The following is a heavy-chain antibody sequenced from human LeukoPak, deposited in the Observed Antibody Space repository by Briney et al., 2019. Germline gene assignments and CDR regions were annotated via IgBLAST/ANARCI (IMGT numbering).Heavy chain of an antibody. CDR2: IYYSGST. D-gene: IGHD3-16*01. CDR1: GGSISSYY. J-gene: IGHJ3*02. CDR3: ARHFSNGDYVGWASGSYDFDI. Sequence: SETLSLTCTVSGGSISSYYWSWIRQPPGKGLEWIGYIYYSGSTNYNPSLKSRVTISVDTSKNQFSLKLSYVTAADTALYYCARHFSNGDYVGWASGSYDFDIWGKGTMVTVSS. V-gene: IGHV4-59*08.